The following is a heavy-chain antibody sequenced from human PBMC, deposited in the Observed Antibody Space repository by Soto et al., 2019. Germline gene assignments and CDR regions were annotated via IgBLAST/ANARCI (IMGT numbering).Heavy chain of an antibody. CDR1: GYTFTSYG. CDR2: ISAYNGNT. D-gene: IGHD6-13*01. Sequence: QVQLVQSGAEVKKPGASVKVSCKASGYTFTSYGISWVRQAPGQGREWMGWISAYNGNTNYAQKLQGRVTMTTDTSTSTAYMELRCLRSDDTAVYYCARTQPASSWYEIYYFDYWGQGTLVTVSS. J-gene: IGHJ4*02. CDR3: ARTQPASSWYEIYYFDY. V-gene: IGHV1-18*01.